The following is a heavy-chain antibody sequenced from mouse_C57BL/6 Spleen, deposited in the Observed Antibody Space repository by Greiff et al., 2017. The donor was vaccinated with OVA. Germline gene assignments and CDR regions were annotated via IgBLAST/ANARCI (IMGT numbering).Heavy chain of an antibody. CDR1: GYTFTDYE. J-gene: IGHJ3*01. CDR3: TRALTTVVAEGFAY. V-gene: IGHV1-15*01. Sequence: QVQLQQSGAELVRPGASVTLSCKASGYTFTDYEMHWVKQTPVHGLEWIGAIDPETGGTAYNQKFKGKAILTADKSSSTAYMELRSLTSEDSAVYYCTRALTTVVAEGFAYWGQGTLVTVSA. CDR2: IDPETGGT. D-gene: IGHD1-1*01.